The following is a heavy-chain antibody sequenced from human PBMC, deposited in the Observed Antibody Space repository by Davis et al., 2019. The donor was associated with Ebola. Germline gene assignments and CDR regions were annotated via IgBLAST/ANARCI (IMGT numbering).Heavy chain of an antibody. Sequence: MPSETLSLTCAVSGGSISSSNWWSWVRQPPGKGLEWIGEIYNSGSTNYNPSLKSRVTISVDKSKNQLSLKLSSVTAADTAVYYCSRSAADDFWSGYYLGMDVWGQGTTVTVSS. CDR3: SRSAADDFWSGYYLGMDV. D-gene: IGHD3-3*01. J-gene: IGHJ6*02. CDR1: GGSISSSNW. V-gene: IGHV4-4*02. CDR2: IYNSGST.